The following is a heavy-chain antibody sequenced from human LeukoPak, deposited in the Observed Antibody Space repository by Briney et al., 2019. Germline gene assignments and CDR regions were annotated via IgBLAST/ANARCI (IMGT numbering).Heavy chain of an antibody. V-gene: IGHV3-7*03. CDR3: AREGDYYDSSGYYYY. CDR1: GFTFSSYW. J-gene: IGHJ4*02. Sequence: SGGSLRLSCAASGFTFSSYWMSWVRQAPGKGLEWVANIKQDGSEKYYVDSVKGRFTISRDNAKNSLYLQMNSLRAEDTAVYYCAREGDYYDSSGYYYYWGQGTLVTVSS. D-gene: IGHD3-22*01. CDR2: IKQDGSEK.